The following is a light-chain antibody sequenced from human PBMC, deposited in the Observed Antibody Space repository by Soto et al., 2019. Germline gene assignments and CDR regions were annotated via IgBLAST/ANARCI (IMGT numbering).Light chain of an antibody. Sequence: VWTQSPNTLSLSPGERATLSCWASQSLRSSYLAWYQRKPGQAPRLLMFGASRRATGIPDRFSGSGSGTEFTLTISSLQPDDFATYYCQHYNSYSEAFGQGTKVDIK. CDR2: GAS. V-gene: IGKV3-20*01. J-gene: IGKJ1*01. CDR1: QSLRSSY. CDR3: QHYNSYSEA.